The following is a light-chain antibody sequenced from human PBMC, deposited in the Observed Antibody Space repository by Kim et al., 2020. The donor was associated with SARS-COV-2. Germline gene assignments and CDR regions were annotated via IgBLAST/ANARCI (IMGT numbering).Light chain of an antibody. CDR3: QAWDNTWV. V-gene: IGLV3-1*01. J-gene: IGLJ3*02. CDR2: QDT. CDR1: GEKY. Sequence: GEKYSSWYQQQRGQAPVLVIYQDTKRPSGIPERFAGSNSGNTATLTISGAQAMDEADYYCQAWDNTWVFGGGTQLTVL.